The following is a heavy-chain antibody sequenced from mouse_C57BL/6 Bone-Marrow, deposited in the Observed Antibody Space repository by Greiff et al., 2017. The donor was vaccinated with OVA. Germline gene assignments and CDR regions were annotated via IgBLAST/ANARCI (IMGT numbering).Heavy chain of an antibody. CDR1: GFTFTDYY. CDR3: ARGDGLIYYAMDY. V-gene: IGHV7-3*01. CDR2: IRNKANGYTT. J-gene: IGHJ4*01. Sequence: EVMLVESGGGLVQPGGSLSLSCAASGFTFTDYYMSWVRQPPGKALEWLGFIRNKANGYTTEYSASVKGRFTISRDNSQSILYLQMNALRAEDSATYYCARGDGLIYYAMDYWGQGTSVTVSS. D-gene: IGHD2-3*01.